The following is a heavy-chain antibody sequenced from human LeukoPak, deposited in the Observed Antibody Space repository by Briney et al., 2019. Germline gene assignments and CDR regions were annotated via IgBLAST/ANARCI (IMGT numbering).Heavy chain of an antibody. D-gene: IGHD5-18*01. Sequence: SETLSLTCTVSGGSISSGSYYWSWIRQPAGKGLEWIGRIYTSGSTNYNPSLKSRVTISVDTSKNQFSLKLTSVTAADTAVYYCATDADPGAAMNMGPRFDYWGQGTLITVSS. J-gene: IGHJ4*02. CDR3: ATDADPGAAMNMGPRFDY. V-gene: IGHV4-61*02. CDR2: IYTSGST. CDR1: GGSISSGSYY.